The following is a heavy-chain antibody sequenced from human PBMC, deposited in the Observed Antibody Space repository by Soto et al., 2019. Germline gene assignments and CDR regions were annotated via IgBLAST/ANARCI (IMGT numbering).Heavy chain of an antibody. Sequence: GASVKVSCKASGGTFSSYAISWVRQAPGQGLEWMGGIIPIFGTANYAQKFQGRVTITADESTSTAYMELSSLRSEDTAVYYCARDCSRLRKGPRWYFDLWGRGTLVTVSS. D-gene: IGHD4-17*01. J-gene: IGHJ2*01. CDR2: IIPIFGTA. V-gene: IGHV1-69*13. CDR3: ARDCSRLRKGPRWYFDL. CDR1: GGTFSSYA.